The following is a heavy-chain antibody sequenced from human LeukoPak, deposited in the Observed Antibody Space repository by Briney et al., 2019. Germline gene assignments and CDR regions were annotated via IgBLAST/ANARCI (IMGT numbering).Heavy chain of an antibody. CDR1: GGSISSSSYY. J-gene: IGHJ5*02. V-gene: IGHV4-39*07. CDR2: IYYSGST. D-gene: IGHD5-12*01. Sequence: SETLSLTCTVSGGSISSSSYYWGWIRQPPGKGLEWIGSIYYSGSTYYNPSLKSRVTISVDTSKNQFSLKLSSVTAADTAVYYCARDRGVDIVATTIPYNWFDPWGQGTLVTDSS. CDR3: ARDRGVDIVATTIPYNWFDP.